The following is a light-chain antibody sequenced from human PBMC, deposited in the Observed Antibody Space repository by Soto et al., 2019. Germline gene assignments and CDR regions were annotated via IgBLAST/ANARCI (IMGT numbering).Light chain of an antibody. Sequence: DIQMTQSLSTLSASVGYRFTITCLASQSISSWLAWYQQKPGKASNLLIYKASTLESGVPSRFSGSGSGTEFTLTISSVQPDDFATYYCQQYKDYPLTFGGGSKVDIK. CDR2: KAS. CDR1: QSISSW. V-gene: IGKV1-5*03. CDR3: QQYKDYPLT. J-gene: IGKJ4*01.